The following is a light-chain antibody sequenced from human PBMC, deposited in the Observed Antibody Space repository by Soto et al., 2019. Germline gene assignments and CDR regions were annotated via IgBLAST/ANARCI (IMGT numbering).Light chain of an antibody. CDR3: QQYASSPRT. CDR2: DAS. Sequence: IVLTQSPGTLSLSTGERATLSCRASQSVSGSDLAWYQQKPGQAPRLVIYDASSRATGIPDRFSCSGSGADFTLTISRLEPEDFAVYYCQQYASSPRTFGQGTKVDIK. J-gene: IGKJ1*01. V-gene: IGKV3-20*01. CDR1: QSVSGSD.